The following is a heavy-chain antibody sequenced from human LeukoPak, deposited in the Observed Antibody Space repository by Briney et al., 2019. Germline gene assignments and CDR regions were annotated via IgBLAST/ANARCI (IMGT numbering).Heavy chain of an antibody. V-gene: IGHV3-48*01. J-gene: IGHJ5*02. CDR3: AREDDSSARFVA. Sequence: PGGSLRLSCAASGVTFSSHRMHWLRQAPGKGLEWFSFIYYGGSPIYYADSVKGRFTISRDDAKNSLYLHMNSLRAEDTAIYYCAREDDSSARFVAWGEERLVTVSS. CDR1: GVTFSSHR. CDR2: IYYGGSPI. D-gene: IGHD4-11*01.